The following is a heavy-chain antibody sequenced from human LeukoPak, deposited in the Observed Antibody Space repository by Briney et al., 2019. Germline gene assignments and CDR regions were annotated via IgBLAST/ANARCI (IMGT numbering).Heavy chain of an antibody. Sequence: PSETRSLTCAVYGGSFSGYYWSWIRQPPGKGLEWIGEINHSGSTNYNPSLKSRVTISVDTSKNQFSLKLSSVTAADTAVYYCARGHYYDSSGYYYYYYGMDVWGQGTTVTVSS. CDR3: ARGHYYDSSGYYYYYYGMDV. V-gene: IGHV4-34*01. CDR1: GGSFSGYY. CDR2: INHSGST. D-gene: IGHD3-22*01. J-gene: IGHJ6*02.